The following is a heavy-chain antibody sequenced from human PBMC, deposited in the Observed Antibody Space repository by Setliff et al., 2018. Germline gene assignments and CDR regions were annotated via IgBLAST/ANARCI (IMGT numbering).Heavy chain of an antibody. Sequence: SETLSLTCSVSGASITSGGFYWTWIRQPAGKGLEWIGHISPSGSTTYNPSVKSRVTISLDTSKNNFSLKLDSVTAADTVLYYCARSPSSGAYWNPRPFYSDYWSRGTLVTVFS. CDR2: ISPSGST. CDR3: ARSPSSGAYWNPRPFYSDY. V-gene: IGHV4-61*09. J-gene: IGHJ4*02. D-gene: IGHD1-26*01. CDR1: GASITSGGFY.